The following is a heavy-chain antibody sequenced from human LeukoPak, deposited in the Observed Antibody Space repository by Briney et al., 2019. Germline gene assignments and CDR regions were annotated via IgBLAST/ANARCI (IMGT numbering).Heavy chain of an antibody. CDR1: GYTFTTYD. Sequence: GASVKVSCKASGYTFTTYDINWVRQATGQGLEWMGWMNPNSGNTGYAQKFQRRVTMTRNTSMSTAYMELNSLRSEDTAVYYCARANYYGSGKKDLDYWGQGTLVTVSS. CDR3: ARANYYGSGKKDLDY. CDR2: MNPNSGNT. D-gene: IGHD3-10*01. V-gene: IGHV1-8*01. J-gene: IGHJ4*02.